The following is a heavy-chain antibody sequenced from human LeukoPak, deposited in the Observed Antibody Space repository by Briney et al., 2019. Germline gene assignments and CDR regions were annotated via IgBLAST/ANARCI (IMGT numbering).Heavy chain of an antibody. CDR1: GFTFSSYA. D-gene: IGHD5-18*01. Sequence: GRSLRLSCAASGFTFSSYAMHWVRQAPGKGLEWVAVISYDGSNKYYEDSVKGRFTISRDNSKNTLYLQMNSLRAEDTAVYYCARVEYTAMVQYYFDYWGQGTLVTVSS. V-gene: IGHV3-30-3*01. J-gene: IGHJ4*02. CDR2: ISYDGSNK. CDR3: ARVEYTAMVQYYFDY.